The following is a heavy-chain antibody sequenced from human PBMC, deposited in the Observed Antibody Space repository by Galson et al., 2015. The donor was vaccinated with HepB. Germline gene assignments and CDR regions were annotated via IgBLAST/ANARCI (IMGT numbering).Heavy chain of an antibody. CDR2: ISGSGGST. J-gene: IGHJ4*02. D-gene: IGHD4-17*01. CDR1: GFTFSSYA. V-gene: IGHV3-23*01. CDR3: AKGGRGGDYVKPFDY. Sequence: SLRLSCAASGFTFSSYAMSWVRQAPGKGLEWVSAISGSGGSTYYADSVKGRFTISRDNSKNTLYLQMNSLRAEDTAVYYCAKGGRGGDYVKPFDYWGQGTLVTVSS.